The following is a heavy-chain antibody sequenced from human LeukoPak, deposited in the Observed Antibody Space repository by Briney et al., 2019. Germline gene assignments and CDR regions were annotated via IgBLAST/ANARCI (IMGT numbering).Heavy chain of an antibody. CDR3: AKDHHGYSSGWCCAFDI. V-gene: IGHV3-30*18. CDR1: GFTFSSYG. J-gene: IGHJ3*02. Sequence: QSGGSLRLSCAASGFTFSSYGMHWVRQAPGKGLEWVAVISYDGSNKYYADSVKGRFTISRDNSKNTLYLQMNSLRAEDTAVYYCAKDHHGYSSGWCCAFDIWGQGTMVTVSS. D-gene: IGHD6-19*01. CDR2: ISYDGSNK.